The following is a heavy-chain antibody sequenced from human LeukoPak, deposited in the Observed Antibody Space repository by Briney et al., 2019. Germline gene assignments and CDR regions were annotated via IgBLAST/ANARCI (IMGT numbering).Heavy chain of an antibody. Sequence: SETLSLTCAVYGGSFSGYSWSWIRQPPGKGLEWIGEINHSGSTNYNPSLKSRVTISVDTSKNQFSLKLSSVTAADTAVYYCARGVREYYYDSSGYHDYWGQGTLVTVSS. D-gene: IGHD3-22*01. CDR1: GGSFSGYS. J-gene: IGHJ4*02. V-gene: IGHV4-34*01. CDR3: ARGVREYYYDSSGYHDY. CDR2: INHSGST.